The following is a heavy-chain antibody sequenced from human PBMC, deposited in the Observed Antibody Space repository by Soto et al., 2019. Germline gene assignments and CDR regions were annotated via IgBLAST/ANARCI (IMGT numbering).Heavy chain of an antibody. CDR2: IWSAGFT. V-gene: IGHV3-53*01. CDR1: GFTVSSKY. CDR3: ARELPTDL. D-gene: IGHD2-15*01. Sequence: ETLRLSCAASGFTVSSKYMTWVRQAPGKGLEWVSIIWSAGFTYYADSVKGRFTISRDNSKNTVYLQMNSLRIEDSAAYYCARELPTDLWGQGTLVTVSS. J-gene: IGHJ5*02.